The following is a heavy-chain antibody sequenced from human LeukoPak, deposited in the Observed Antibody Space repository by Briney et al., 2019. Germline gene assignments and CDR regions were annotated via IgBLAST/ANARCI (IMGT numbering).Heavy chain of an antibody. V-gene: IGHV1-46*01. CDR2: INPSGGST. D-gene: IGHD2-8*01. CDR1: GYTFTSYY. Sequence: ASAKVSCKASGYTFTSYYMHWVRQAPGQGLEWMGIINPSGGSTSYAQKLQGRVTMTRDTSTSTVYMELSSLRSEDTAVYYCARTDCTNGVCYIPYFDYWGQGTLVTVSS. CDR3: ARTDCTNGVCYIPYFDY. J-gene: IGHJ4*02.